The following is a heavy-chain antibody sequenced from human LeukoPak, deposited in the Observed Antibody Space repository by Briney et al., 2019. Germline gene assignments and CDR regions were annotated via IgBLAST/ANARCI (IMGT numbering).Heavy chain of an antibody. CDR1: GGSISSYY. D-gene: IGHD3-10*01. CDR3: ARGGYYGSGNDFRFDP. Sequence: SETLSLTCTVSGGSISSYYWSWIRQPPGKGLEWIGYIYYSGSTNYKPSLKSRVTISVDTSKNQFSPKLNSVTAADTAVYYCARGGYYGSGNDFRFDPWGQGTLVTVSS. J-gene: IGHJ5*02. V-gene: IGHV4-59*01. CDR2: IYYSGST.